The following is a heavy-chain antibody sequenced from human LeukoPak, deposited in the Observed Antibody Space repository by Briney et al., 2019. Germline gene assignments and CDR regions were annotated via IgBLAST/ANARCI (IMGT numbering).Heavy chain of an antibody. Sequence: GGSLRLSCAASGFTFNTYNMHWVRQAPGKGLEWVSSISSSISYMYYADSVKGRFTISRDNAKNSLYLQMNSLRAEDTAIYYCARDLGVYGSGSYEDYWGQGTLVTVSS. CDR2: ISSSISYM. J-gene: IGHJ4*02. CDR3: ARDLGVYGSGSYEDY. D-gene: IGHD3-10*01. CDR1: GFTFNTYN. V-gene: IGHV3-21*03.